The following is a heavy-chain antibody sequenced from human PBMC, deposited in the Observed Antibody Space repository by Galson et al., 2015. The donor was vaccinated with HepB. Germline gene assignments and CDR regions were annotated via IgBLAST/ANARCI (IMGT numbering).Heavy chain of an antibody. CDR2: IYYTATT. J-gene: IGHJ6*02. D-gene: IGHD3-10*01. V-gene: IGHV4-39*01. CDR1: GVSTSSSRYY. Sequence: SETLSLTCTVSGVSTSSSRYYWSWLRQPPGRGLEWIGSIYYTATTYYDPSLKSRVTISLDTSKNQFSLRLNSVTAADTAVYYCARHVGESGSYGMVVWGQRTSVTVSS. CDR3: ARHVGESGSYGMVV.